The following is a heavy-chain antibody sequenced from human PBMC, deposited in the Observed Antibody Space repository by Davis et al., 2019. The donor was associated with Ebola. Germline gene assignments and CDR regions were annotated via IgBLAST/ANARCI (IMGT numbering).Heavy chain of an antibody. D-gene: IGHD5-18*01. J-gene: IGHJ4*02. Sequence: MPSETLSLTCTVSGYSISSGYYWGWIRQPPGKGLEWIGSIYHSGSTHYNPSLKSRVTISVDMSKNQFSLKLSSVTAADTAVYYSATMQIWHFDYWGQGTLVTVSS. CDR2: IYHSGST. V-gene: IGHV4-38-2*02. CDR1: GYSISSGYY. CDR3: ATMQIWHFDY.